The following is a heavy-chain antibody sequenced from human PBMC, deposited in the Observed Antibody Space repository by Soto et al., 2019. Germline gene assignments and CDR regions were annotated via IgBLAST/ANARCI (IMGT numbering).Heavy chain of an antibody. D-gene: IGHD3-10*01. CDR1: GYTFTSYG. V-gene: IGHV1-18*01. CDR3: ARYNSAPGSGPPPLYY. CDR2: ISAYNGNT. Sequence: QVQLVQSGAEVKKPGASVKVSCKASGYTFTSYGISWVRQAPGQGLEWMGWISAYNGNTNYAQKLQGRVTMTTDTATSTAYMELSSLRSVDTAVYYCARYNSAPGSGPPPLYYWGQGTLVTVSS. J-gene: IGHJ4*02.